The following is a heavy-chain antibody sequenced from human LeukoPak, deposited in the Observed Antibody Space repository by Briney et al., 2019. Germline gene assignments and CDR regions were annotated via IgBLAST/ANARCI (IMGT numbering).Heavy chain of an antibody. Sequence: PGGSLRLSCEVSGFTFSDHWMHWIRQVPGKGLVWISRINGYGNTTTYAGFVKGRFTISRDNAKNTLYLQMNSLRAEDTAVYYCAKDGAAQYGATGDYWGQGTLVTVSS. V-gene: IGHV3-74*01. D-gene: IGHD4/OR15-4a*01. J-gene: IGHJ4*02. CDR1: GFTFSDHW. CDR2: INGYGNTT. CDR3: AKDGAAQYGATGDY.